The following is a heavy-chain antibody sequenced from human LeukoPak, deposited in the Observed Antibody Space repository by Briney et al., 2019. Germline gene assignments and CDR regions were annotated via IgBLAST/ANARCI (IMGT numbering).Heavy chain of an antibody. Sequence: PSETLSLTCTVSGDSISSGDYYWSWIRQPPGKGLEWIAYTYYSGSTYYNPSLKSRVTMSVDASKNQFSLKLSSVTAADTAVYYCARVTGDSSGYYYFDYWGQGTLVTVSS. CDR1: GDSISSGDYY. V-gene: IGHV4-30-4*08. CDR2: TYYSGST. J-gene: IGHJ4*02. CDR3: ARVTGDSSGYYYFDY. D-gene: IGHD3-22*01.